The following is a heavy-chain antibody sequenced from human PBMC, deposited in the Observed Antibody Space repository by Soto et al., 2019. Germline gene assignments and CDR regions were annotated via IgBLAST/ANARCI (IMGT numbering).Heavy chain of an antibody. J-gene: IGHJ6*02. D-gene: IGHD2-15*01. CDR2: LGAADDP. Sequence: GGSLRLSCAASAFTLSAYDMHWVRQPNGKGMEWVSALGAADDPYYLGSVKGRFTISRENAKNSLYLQMNNLRAGDTAVYYCARAYSGRLPRRADYYYAMDVWGQGTTVTVSS. V-gene: IGHV3-13*05. CDR3: ARAYSGRLPRRADYYYAMDV. CDR1: AFTLSAYD.